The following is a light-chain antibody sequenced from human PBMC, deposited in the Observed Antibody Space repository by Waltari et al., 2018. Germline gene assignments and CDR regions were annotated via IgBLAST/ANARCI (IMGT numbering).Light chain of an antibody. V-gene: IGLV4-69*01. CDR2: VNSDGSH. Sequence: QLVLTQSPSASASLGASVKLTCTLSSGPSSNIIAWHQHQPEKGPRYLMKVNSDGSHSKGDEIPDRFSGSSSGAERYLTISSLQSEDEADYYCQTGGHGTWVFGGGTKLTVL. J-gene: IGLJ3*02. CDR3: QTGGHGTWV. CDR1: SGPSSNI.